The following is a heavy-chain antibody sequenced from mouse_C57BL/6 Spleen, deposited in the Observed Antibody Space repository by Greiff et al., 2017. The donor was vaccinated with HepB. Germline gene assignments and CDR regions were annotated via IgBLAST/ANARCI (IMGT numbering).Heavy chain of an antibody. CDR1: GYTFTSYW. V-gene: IGHV1-64*01. D-gene: IGHD5-2*01. J-gene: IGHJ2*01. CDR2: IHPNSGSN. Sequence: VQLQQPGAELVKPGDSVKLSCKASGYTFTSYWMHWVKQRPGQGLEWIGMIHPNSGSNNYNEKFKSKATLTVDKSSSTAYMQLSSLTSEDAAVYYCAREYSYCDYWGQGTTLTVSS. CDR3: AREYSYCDY.